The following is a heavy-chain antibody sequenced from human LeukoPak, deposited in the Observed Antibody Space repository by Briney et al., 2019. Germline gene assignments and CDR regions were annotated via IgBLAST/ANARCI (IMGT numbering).Heavy chain of an antibody. CDR3: ARGVTIFGVVITHFDY. CDR1: VGSTSSSY. CDR2: FYYSGST. J-gene: IGHJ4*02. Sequence: SETLSLTCTVPVGSTSSSYWSWIRHPPGGGREGLGYFYYSGSTNYNHSLKSRVTISVDTSKNQFSLKLSSVTAADTAVYYCARGVTIFGVVITHFDYWGQGTLVTVSS. V-gene: IGHV4-59*12. D-gene: IGHD3-3*01.